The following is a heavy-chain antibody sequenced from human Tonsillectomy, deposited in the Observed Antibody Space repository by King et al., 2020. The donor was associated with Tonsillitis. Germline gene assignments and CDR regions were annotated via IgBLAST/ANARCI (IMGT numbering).Heavy chain of an antibody. CDR2: IYPGDSVT. CDR3: ARYDSTGAGAFDI. CDR1: GYSFTRYW. D-gene: IGHD3-22*01. V-gene: IGHV5-51*01. Sequence: VQLVQSGAEVKKPGESLKISCKGSGYSFTRYWIVWVRQMPGKGLEWMGIIYPGDSVTRYSPSFQGKVTISADKSISTAFLQWGRLKASDSAIYYCARYDSTGAGAFDIWGQGTMVTVSS. J-gene: IGHJ3*02.